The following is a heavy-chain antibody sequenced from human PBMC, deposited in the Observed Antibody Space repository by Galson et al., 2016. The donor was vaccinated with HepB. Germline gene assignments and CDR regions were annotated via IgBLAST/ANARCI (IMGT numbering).Heavy chain of an antibody. CDR2: ISGSGLGT. CDR3: ASFGGVIAYDAFDI. V-gene: IGHV3-23*01. CDR1: GFTFSDYA. J-gene: IGHJ3*02. D-gene: IGHD3-16*02. Sequence: SLRLSCAASGFTFSDYAMSWVRQAPGKGLEWVSAISGSGLGTHYADSVWGRLTISRDNSENTLYLQMSGLRVEDTAVYYCASFGGVIAYDAFDIWGQGTMVTVSS.